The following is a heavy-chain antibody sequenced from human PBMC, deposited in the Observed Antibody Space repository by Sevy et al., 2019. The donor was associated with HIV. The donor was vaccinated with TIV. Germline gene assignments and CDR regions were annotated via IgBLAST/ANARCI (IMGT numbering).Heavy chain of an antibody. CDR3: ARGDYYGSLYYFDY. CDR2: ISSGSSYI. CDR1: EFTFSSYS. Sequence: GGSLRLSCATSEFTFSSYSMNWVRQAPGKGLEWVSSISSGSSYIFYADSLKGRFTISRDNAKNSLYLHMNSLRAEDTAVYYCARGDYYGSLYYFDYWGPGTLVTVSS. J-gene: IGHJ4*02. D-gene: IGHD3-10*01. V-gene: IGHV3-21*01.